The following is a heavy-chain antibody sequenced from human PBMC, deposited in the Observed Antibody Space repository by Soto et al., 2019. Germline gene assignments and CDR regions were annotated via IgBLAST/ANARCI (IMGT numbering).Heavy chain of an antibody. CDR2: IYYSGST. CDR3: ARHSPGCSSGWYYFDY. D-gene: IGHD6-19*01. Sequence: QVQLQESGPGLVKPSETLSLTCTVSGGSISSYYWSWIRQPPGKGLEWIGYIYYSGSTNYNPSLKSRVTISVDTSKNQFSLKLSSVTAADTAMYYCARHSPGCSSGWYYFDYWGQGTLVTVSS. J-gene: IGHJ4*02. V-gene: IGHV4-59*08. CDR1: GGSISSYY.